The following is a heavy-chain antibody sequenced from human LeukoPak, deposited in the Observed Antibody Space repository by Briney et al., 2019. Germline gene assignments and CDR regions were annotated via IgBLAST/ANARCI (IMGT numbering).Heavy chain of an antibody. Sequence: PSETLSLTCTVSGGSISSADYYWSWIRQPPGKGLEWIGNIYYSGSTYYNPSLKSRVTISIDTSKNQFSLNLRSVTAADTAVYSCARGFDGHNAFDIWGQGTMVTVSS. CDR3: ARGFDGHNAFDI. J-gene: IGHJ3*02. V-gene: IGHV4-30-4*08. CDR1: GGSISSADYY. D-gene: IGHD3-9*01. CDR2: IYYSGST.